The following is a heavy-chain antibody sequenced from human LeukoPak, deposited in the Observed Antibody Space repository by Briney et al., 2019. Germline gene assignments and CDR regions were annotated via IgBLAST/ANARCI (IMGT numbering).Heavy chain of an antibody. D-gene: IGHD6-19*01. Sequence: GRSLRLSCAASGFTFSSYAMHWVRQAPGKGLEWVAVISYDGSNKYYADSVKGRFTISRDNSKNTLYLQMNSLRAEDTAVYYCVRVPGIAVAGMSGADAFDIWGQGTMVTVSS. J-gene: IGHJ3*02. CDR2: ISYDGSNK. CDR3: VRVPGIAVAGMSGADAFDI. V-gene: IGHV3-30*04. CDR1: GFTFSSYA.